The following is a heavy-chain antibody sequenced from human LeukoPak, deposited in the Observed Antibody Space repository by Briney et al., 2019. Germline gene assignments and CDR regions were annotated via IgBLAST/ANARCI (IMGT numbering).Heavy chain of an antibody. CDR3: ARGAFQDTSGWYGIDY. D-gene: IGHD6-19*01. CDR1: GFTFSSCW. Sequence: GGSLRLSCAASGFTFSSCWMHWVRQAPGKGLVWVSRINSDGRRATYADSVEGRFTISRDNAKNTLYLQMNSLRAEDTAVYYCARGAFQDTSGWYGIDYWGQGTLVTVSS. J-gene: IGHJ4*02. CDR2: INSDGRRA. V-gene: IGHV3-74*01.